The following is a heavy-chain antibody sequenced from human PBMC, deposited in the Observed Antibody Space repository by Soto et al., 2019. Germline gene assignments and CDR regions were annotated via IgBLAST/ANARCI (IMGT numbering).Heavy chain of an antibody. V-gene: IGHV4-59*01. CDR3: ARGGIAVA. Sequence: SETLSLTCTVSGGSISSYYWSWIRQPPGKGLEWIGYIYYSGSTNYNPSLKSRVTISVDTSKNQFSLKLSSVTAADTAVYYCARGGIAVAWGQGTLVTVSS. J-gene: IGHJ4*02. CDR2: IYYSGST. D-gene: IGHD6-19*01. CDR1: GGSISSYY.